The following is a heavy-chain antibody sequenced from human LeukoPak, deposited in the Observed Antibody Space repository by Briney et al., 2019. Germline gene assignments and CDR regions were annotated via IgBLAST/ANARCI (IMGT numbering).Heavy chain of an antibody. CDR3: ATWAGDYYYYMDV. V-gene: IGHV1-24*01. Sequence: ASVKVSCKVSGYTLTELSMHWVRQAPGKGLEWMGGFDPEDGETTYAQKFQGRVTMTEDTSTDTAYMELSSLRSEDTAVYYCATWAGDYYYYMDVWGKGTTVTVSS. CDR1: GYTLTELS. J-gene: IGHJ6*03. CDR2: FDPEDGET. D-gene: IGHD3-16*01.